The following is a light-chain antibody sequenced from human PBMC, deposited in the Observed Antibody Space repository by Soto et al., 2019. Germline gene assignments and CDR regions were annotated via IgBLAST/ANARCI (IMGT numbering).Light chain of an antibody. V-gene: IGKV3-15*01. CDR1: QSVTSN. J-gene: IGKJ2*01. CDR2: SAS. Sequence: EIVMTQSPATLSVSPGERATFSCRASQSVTSNLAWYQQKPGQAPRLLIYSASTRATGTLVRFSGSGSGTEFTLTISSLQSEDFAVYYCQQYHNWLPYTFGQGTKLEIK. CDR3: QQYHNWLPYT.